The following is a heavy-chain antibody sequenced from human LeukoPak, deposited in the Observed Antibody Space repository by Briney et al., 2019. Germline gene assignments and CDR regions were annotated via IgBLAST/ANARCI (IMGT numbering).Heavy chain of an antibody. CDR3: ARDLRNFDY. Sequence: GGSLRLSCAASGFTFSSYNMNWVRQAPGKGLEWVSSISSSSSYIYYAGSVKGRFTVSRDNAKSSLYLQMNSLRAEDTAVYYCARDLRNFDYWGQGTLVTVSS. V-gene: IGHV3-21*01. CDR1: GFTFSSYN. J-gene: IGHJ4*02. CDR2: ISSSSSYI.